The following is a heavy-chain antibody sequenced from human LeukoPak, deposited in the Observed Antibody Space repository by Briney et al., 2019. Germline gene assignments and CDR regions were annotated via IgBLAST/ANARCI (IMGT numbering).Heavy chain of an antibody. Sequence: PGGSLRLSCAASGFTFSSYSMNWVRQAPGKGLEWVSSISSSGSYIYYAGSVKGRFTISRDNAKNSLYLQMNSLRAEDTAVYYCARDPVPDGMDVWGQGTTVTVSS. CDR2: ISSSGSYI. CDR3: ARDPVPDGMDV. J-gene: IGHJ6*02. V-gene: IGHV3-21*01. CDR1: GFTFSSYS.